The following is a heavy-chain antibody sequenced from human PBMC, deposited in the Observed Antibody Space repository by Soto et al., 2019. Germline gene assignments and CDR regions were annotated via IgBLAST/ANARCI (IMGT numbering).Heavy chain of an antibody. CDR3: AKDRARDILTGYYSRAPPFDY. V-gene: IGHV3-23*01. CDR1: GFTFSSYA. Sequence: EVQLLESGGGLVQPGGSLRLSCAASGFTFSSYAMSWVRQAPGKGPDCVSALSGSGGSTYYADSAKGRFTISRDNSKNTLYVQMNSLRAEDTAVYYCAKDRARDILTGYYSRAPPFDYWGQGTLVTVSS. J-gene: IGHJ4*02. CDR2: LSGSGGST. D-gene: IGHD3-9*01.